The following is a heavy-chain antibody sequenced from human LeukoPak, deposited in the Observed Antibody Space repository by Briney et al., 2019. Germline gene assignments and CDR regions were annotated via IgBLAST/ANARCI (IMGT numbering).Heavy chain of an antibody. CDR3: ARHTHARIAATSNYFDY. Sequence: PGESLKISCKGSGYSFTSYWIGWLRQMPGKGLEWMGIIYPGDSDAKYSPSFQGQVTISADKSISTAYLQWNSLKASDTAMYYCARHTHARIAATSNYFDYWGQGTLVTVSS. D-gene: IGHD6-13*01. CDR2: IYPGDSDA. V-gene: IGHV5-51*01. CDR1: GYSFTSYW. J-gene: IGHJ4*02.